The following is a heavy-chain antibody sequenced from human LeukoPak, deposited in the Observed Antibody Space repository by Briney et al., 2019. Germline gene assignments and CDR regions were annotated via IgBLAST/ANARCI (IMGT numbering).Heavy chain of an antibody. V-gene: IGHV4-59*08. CDR1: GGSISSYY. J-gene: IGHJ3*02. CDR3: ARHVGAFDI. Sequence: PSETLSLTCTVSGGSISSYYWSWIRQPPGKGLEWIGYIYYSGSTNYNPSLKSRVTISVDTSKNQFSLKLGSVTAADTAVYYCARHVGAFDIWGQGTMVTVSS. CDR2: IYYSGST.